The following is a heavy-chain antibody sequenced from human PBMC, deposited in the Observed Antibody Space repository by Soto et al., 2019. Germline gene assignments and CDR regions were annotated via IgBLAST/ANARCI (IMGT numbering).Heavy chain of an antibody. Sequence: SVKVSCKASVGTFSSYAISWVRQAPGQGLEWMGGIIPIFGTANYAQKFQGRVTITADKSTSTAYMELSSLRSEDTAVYYCARHSGYDFGWFGPWGQGTLVSVS. CDR3: ARHSGYDFGWFGP. V-gene: IGHV1-69*06. D-gene: IGHD5-12*01. CDR1: VGTFSSYA. CDR2: IIPIFGTA. J-gene: IGHJ5*02.